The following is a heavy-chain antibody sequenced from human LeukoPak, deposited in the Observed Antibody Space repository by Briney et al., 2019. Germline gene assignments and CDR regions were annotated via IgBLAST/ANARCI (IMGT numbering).Heavy chain of an antibody. D-gene: IGHD3-22*01. V-gene: IGHV3-74*01. CDR3: ARGYYDSSGYYHDAFDI. CDR1: GFTFSSYW. J-gene: IGHJ3*02. Sequence: GGSLRLSCAASGFTFSSYWMHWVRQAPGKGLEWVSRIKCDGSSTSYADSVKGRFTISRDNAKNTLYLQMNSLRAEDTAVYYCARGYYDSSGYYHDAFDIWGQGTMVTVSS. CDR2: IKCDGSST.